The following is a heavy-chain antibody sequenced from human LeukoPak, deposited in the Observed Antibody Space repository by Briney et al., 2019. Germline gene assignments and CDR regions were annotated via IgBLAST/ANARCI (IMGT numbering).Heavy chain of an antibody. CDR1: GYTFTGNY. V-gene: IGHV1-2*02. D-gene: IGHD3-10*01. Sequence: ASVWVSCKASGYTFTGNYIHWVRQAPGQGLEWMGGISPNNGGTDYAQKFQRRVIMTRDTSISTAYMELSNLRSDDTAVYYCARDYYGSGTGYYMDVWGKGTTVSVS. CDR3: ARDYYGSGTGYYMDV. J-gene: IGHJ6*03. CDR2: ISPNNGGT.